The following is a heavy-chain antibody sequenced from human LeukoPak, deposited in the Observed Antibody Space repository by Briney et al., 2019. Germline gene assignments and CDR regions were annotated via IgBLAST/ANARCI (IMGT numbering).Heavy chain of an antibody. V-gene: IGHV4-38-2*02. D-gene: IGHD2-15*01. J-gene: IGHJ3*02. Sequence: SETLSLTCTVSGYSISSGYYWGWIRQPPGKGLEWIGSIYHSGSTYYNPSLKSRVTISVDTSKNQFSLKLSSVTAADTAVYYCARAHLYCSGGSCYSDAFDIWGQGTMVTVSS. CDR2: IYHSGST. CDR1: GYSISSGYY. CDR3: ARAHLYCSGGSCYSDAFDI.